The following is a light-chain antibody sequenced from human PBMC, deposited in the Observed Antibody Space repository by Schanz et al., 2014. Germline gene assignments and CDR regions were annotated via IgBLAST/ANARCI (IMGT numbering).Light chain of an antibody. CDR1: QSVSSN. CDR2: GAS. CDR3: QQYGGPRT. J-gene: IGKJ1*01. V-gene: IGKV3-20*01. Sequence: EIVMTQSPATLSVSPGERATLSCRASQSVSSNLAWYQQKPGQAPRLLIYGASSRATGIPDRFSGSGSGTDFTLTISRLEPEDFAVYYCQQYGGPRTFGQGTKVEIK.